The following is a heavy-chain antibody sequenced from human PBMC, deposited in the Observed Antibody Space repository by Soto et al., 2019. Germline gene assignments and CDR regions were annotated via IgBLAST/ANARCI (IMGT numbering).Heavy chain of an antibody. D-gene: IGHD1-1*01. CDR3: ARARVRAVDAFDI. Sequence: QVQLQESDAGLVKASQTLSLTCTVSGGSVSSGAYYWTWIRQRPGKGLEWIGYIYYSGSTYYSPSPKRRLSISLDTSKNQFSLRLSSVTAADTAIYYCARARVRAVDAFDIWGQGTMVTVSS. V-gene: IGHV4-31*03. CDR1: GGSVSSGAYY. CDR2: IYYSGST. J-gene: IGHJ3*02.